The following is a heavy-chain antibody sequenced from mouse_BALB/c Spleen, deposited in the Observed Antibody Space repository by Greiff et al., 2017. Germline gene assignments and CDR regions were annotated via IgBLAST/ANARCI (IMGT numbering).Heavy chain of an antibody. CDR3: ARSSFDGYPWFAY. CDR1: GDSITSGY. D-gene: IGHD2-3*01. V-gene: IGHV3-8*02. J-gene: IGHJ3*01. CDR2: ISYSGST. Sequence: VQLKESGPSLVKPSQTLSLTCSVTGDSITSGYWNWIRKFPGNKLEYMGYISYSGSTYYNPSLKSRISITRDTSKNQYYLQLNSVTTEDTATYYCARSSFDGYPWFAYWGQGTLVTVSA.